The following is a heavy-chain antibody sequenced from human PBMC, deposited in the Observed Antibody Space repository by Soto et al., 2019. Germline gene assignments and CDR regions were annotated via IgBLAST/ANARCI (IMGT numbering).Heavy chain of an antibody. Sequence: SETLSLTCTVSGGSISTYYWSWIRQPPGKGLEWIGYVYYSGSTNYNPSLKSRVTMSVDTSNNQFSLKLSSVTAADAAVYYCARGGGSFYVDVWGKGPTVTVSS. CDR1: GGSISTYY. CDR3: ARGGGSFYVDV. D-gene: IGHD1-26*01. J-gene: IGHJ6*03. CDR2: VYYSGST. V-gene: IGHV4-59*12.